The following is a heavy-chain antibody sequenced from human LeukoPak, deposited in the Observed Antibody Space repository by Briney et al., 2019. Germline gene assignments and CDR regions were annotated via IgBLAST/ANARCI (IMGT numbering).Heavy chain of an antibody. J-gene: IGHJ4*02. CDR1: GFTFSSYA. CDR2: FGTRSTSI. D-gene: IGHD2-21*01. Sequence: GGSLRLSCAASGFTFSSYAMNWIRQAPGKELEWVSSFGTRSTSIYYARSVTGRFIISRDNAKNSLYLQMNSLRAEDTAVYYCARENDQGLDHWGQGTLVTVSS. CDR3: ARENDQGLDH. V-gene: IGHV3-21*01.